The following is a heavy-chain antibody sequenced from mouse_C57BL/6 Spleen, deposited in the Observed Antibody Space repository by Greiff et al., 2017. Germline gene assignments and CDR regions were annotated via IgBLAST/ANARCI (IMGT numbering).Heavy chain of an antibody. J-gene: IGHJ3*01. V-gene: IGHV1-22*01. CDR1: GYTFTDYN. Sequence: VHVKQSGPELVKPGASVKMSCKASGYTFTDYNMHWVKQSHGKSLEWIGYINPNNGGTSYNQKFKGKATLTVNKSSSTAYMELRSLTSEDSAVYYCARSYSNPWFAYWGQGTLVTVSA. CDR3: ARSYSNPWFAY. CDR2: INPNNGGT. D-gene: IGHD2-5*01.